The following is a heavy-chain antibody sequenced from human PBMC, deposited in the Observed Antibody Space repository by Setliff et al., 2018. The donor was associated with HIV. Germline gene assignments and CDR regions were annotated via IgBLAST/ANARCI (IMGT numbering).Heavy chain of an antibody. CDR3: ARGRNYDSSGYGDYYYYMDV. Sequence: GASVKVSCKASGYTFSTYGISWVRQAPGQGLEWMGWISAYNGNTNYAQKLQGRVTVTTDTSTSTAYMELRSLRSDDTAVYYCARGRNYDSSGYGDYYYYMDVWGKGTTVTVS. CDR1: GYTFSTYG. J-gene: IGHJ6*03. CDR2: ISAYNGNT. D-gene: IGHD3-22*01. V-gene: IGHV1-18*01.